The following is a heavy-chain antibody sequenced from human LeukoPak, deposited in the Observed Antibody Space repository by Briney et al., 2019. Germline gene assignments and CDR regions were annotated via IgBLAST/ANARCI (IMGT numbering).Heavy chain of an antibody. Sequence: TPGGSLRLSCAASGFTFSDYYMSWIRQAPGRGLEWVSYISSSSSYTNYADSVKGRFTISRDNAKNSLYLQMNSLRAEDTAVYYCANDLGGGIFDYWGQGTLVTVSS. D-gene: IGHD3-16*01. CDR3: ANDLGGGIFDY. CDR1: GFTFSDYY. J-gene: IGHJ4*02. V-gene: IGHV3-11*06. CDR2: ISSSSSYT.